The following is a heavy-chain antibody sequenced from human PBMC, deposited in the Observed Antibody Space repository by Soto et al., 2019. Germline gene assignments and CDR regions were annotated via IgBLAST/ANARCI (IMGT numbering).Heavy chain of an antibody. J-gene: IGHJ4*02. Sequence: QITLQESGPTVVKPTQTLTLTCTFSGFSLSTSGVGVGWIRQPPGKALECLAFAYWDDDNRYSPFLRNRLTVTKDTPKNQVVLTMTNMDFVDTATYFCAHRRGGYGWNDGDFDYWGQGTLVTVSS. CDR1: GFSLSTSGVG. V-gene: IGHV2-5*02. D-gene: IGHD1-1*01. CDR2: AYWDDDN. CDR3: AHRRGGYGWNDGDFDY.